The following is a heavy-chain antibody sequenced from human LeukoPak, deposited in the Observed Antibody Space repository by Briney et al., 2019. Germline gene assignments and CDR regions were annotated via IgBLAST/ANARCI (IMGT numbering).Heavy chain of an antibody. J-gene: IGHJ3*02. D-gene: IGHD6-19*01. CDR2: IYHSGST. Sequence: SGTLSLTCAVSGGSISSSNWWSWVRQPPGKGLEWIGEIYHSGSTNYNPSLKSRVTISVDKSKNQFSLKLSSVTAADTAVYYCARDRGAVASDAFDIWGQGTMVTVSS. V-gene: IGHV4-4*02. CDR3: ARDRGAVASDAFDI. CDR1: GGSISSSNW.